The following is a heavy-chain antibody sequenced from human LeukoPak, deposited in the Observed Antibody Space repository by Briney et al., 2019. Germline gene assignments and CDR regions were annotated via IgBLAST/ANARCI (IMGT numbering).Heavy chain of an antibody. CDR2: IYYSGST. D-gene: IGHD6-13*01. CDR3: ARDNKAAAGLDY. J-gene: IGHJ4*02. V-gene: IGHV4-59*01. CDR1: GGSISSYY. Sequence: PSETLSLTCTVSGGSISSYYWSWIRQPPGKGLEWIGYIYYSGSTNYNPSLKSRVTISVDTSKNQFSLKLSSVTAADTAVYYCARDNKAAAGLDYWGQGTLVTVSS.